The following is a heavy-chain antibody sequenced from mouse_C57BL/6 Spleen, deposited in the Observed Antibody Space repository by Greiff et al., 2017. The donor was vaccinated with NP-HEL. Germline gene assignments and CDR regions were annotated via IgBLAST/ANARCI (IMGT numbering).Heavy chain of an antibody. D-gene: IGHD1-1*01. Sequence: QVQLQQPGAELVKPGASVKLSCKASGYTFTSYWMHWVKQRPGQGLEWIGMIYPNSGSTNYNEKFKSKATLTVDTSSSTAYMQLSSLTSEDSAVYDCAGGLYYYGSSPHWGQGTTLTVSS. CDR2: IYPNSGST. J-gene: IGHJ2*01. CDR1: GYTFTSYW. V-gene: IGHV1-64*01. CDR3: AGGLYYYGSSPH.